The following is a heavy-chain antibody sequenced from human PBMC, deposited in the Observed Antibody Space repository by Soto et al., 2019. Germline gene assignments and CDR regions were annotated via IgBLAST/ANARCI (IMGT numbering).Heavy chain of an antibody. D-gene: IGHD4-4*01. V-gene: IGHV4-59*08. J-gene: IGHJ4*02. CDR2: IYYSGNT. Sequence: SETLSLTCTVSGGSISSYYWSWIRQPPGKGLEWIGYIYYSGNTNYKPSLKSRVTISVDTSKNQFSLKVSSATAADTAVYYCARHSNRNYGLYYFDYWGLGALVTVSS. CDR1: GGSISSYY. CDR3: ARHSNRNYGLYYFDY.